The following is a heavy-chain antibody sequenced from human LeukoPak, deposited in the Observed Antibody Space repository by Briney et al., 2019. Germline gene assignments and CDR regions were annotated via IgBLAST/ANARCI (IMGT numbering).Heavy chain of an antibody. D-gene: IGHD1/OR15-1a*01. J-gene: IGHJ5*02. V-gene: IGHV1-8*01. CDR3: SRGTIMGTTYTGSDP. Sequence: ASVKVSCKASGYTFSNFDINWVRQATGQGLEWMGWMDPDSGKTGYAQKFQGRLTMTRNTSISTAYMELSSLRSEDTAVYYCSRGTIMGTTYTGSDPWGKETLVTVSP. CDR2: MDPDSGKT. CDR1: GYTFSNFD.